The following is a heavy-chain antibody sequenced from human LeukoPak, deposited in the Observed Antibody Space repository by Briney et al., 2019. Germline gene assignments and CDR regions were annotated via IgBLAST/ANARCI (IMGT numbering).Heavy chain of an antibody. V-gene: IGHV4-61*05. D-gene: IGHD3-10*01. Sequence: KPSETLSLTCTVSGGSISSSSYYWGWIRQPPGKGLEWIGYIYFSGSTNYNTSLKSRVTISVDTSKNQFSLKLSSVTAADTAVYYCARGLLWFGELRIDYWGQGTLVTVSS. CDR3: ARGLLWFGELRIDY. CDR2: IYFSGST. J-gene: IGHJ4*02. CDR1: GGSISSSSYY.